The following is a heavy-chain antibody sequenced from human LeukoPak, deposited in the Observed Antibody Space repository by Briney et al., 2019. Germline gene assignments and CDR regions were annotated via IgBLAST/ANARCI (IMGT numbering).Heavy chain of an antibody. CDR3: AKDFGVTGTGGAYFDY. CDR1: GFTFSSYG. V-gene: IGHV3-30*02. Sequence: GRSLRLSCTASGFTFSSYGMHWVRQAPGKGLEWVAFIRYDGSNKYYADSVKGRFTISRDNSKNTLYLQMNSLRAEDTAMYYCAKDFGVTGTGGAYFDYWGQGTLITVSS. D-gene: IGHD7-27*01. CDR2: IRYDGSNK. J-gene: IGHJ4*02.